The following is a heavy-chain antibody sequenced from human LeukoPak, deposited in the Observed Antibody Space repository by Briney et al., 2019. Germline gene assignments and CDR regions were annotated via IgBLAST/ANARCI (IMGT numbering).Heavy chain of an antibody. CDR2: IVRSSST. CDR3: ARIGAGSSRDY. D-gene: IGHD6-13*01. J-gene: IGHJ4*02. CDR1: GFTFSNFA. Sequence: KAGGSLRLSCAASGFTFSNFAMTWVRQAPGKGLEWVSSIVRSSSTYYADSLKGRFTISRDNAKNSLYLQMNSLRAEDTAVYYCARIGAGSSRDYWGQGTLVTVSS. V-gene: IGHV3-69-1*01.